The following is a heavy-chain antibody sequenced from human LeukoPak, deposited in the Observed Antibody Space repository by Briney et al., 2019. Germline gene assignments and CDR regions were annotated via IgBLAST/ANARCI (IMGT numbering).Heavy chain of an antibody. J-gene: IGHJ4*02. D-gene: IGHD6-13*01. CDR2: ISYDGSNK. CDR1: GFTFSSYA. V-gene: IGHV3-30*01. CDR3: ARDASSWYFDY. Sequence: GRSLRLSCAASGFTFSSYAMHWVRRAPGKGLEWVAVISYDGSNKYYADSVKGRFTISRDNSKNTLYLQMNSLRAEDTAVYYCARDASSWYFDYWGQGTLVTVSS.